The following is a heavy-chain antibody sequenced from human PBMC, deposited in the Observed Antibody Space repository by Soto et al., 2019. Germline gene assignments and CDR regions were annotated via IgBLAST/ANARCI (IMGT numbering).Heavy chain of an antibody. V-gene: IGHV4-59*01. CDR3: ARAKQIGQYYFDS. J-gene: IGHJ4*02. D-gene: IGHD6-6*01. CDR2: IYYSGST. CDR1: GGSISSYY. Sequence: TLSLTCTVSGGSISSYYWSWIRQPPGEGLEWIGYIYYSGSTIYVEKFQGRVTMTRDTSTSTLYMELSSLRSEDTAVYYCARAKQIGQYYFDSWGQGTLVTVSS.